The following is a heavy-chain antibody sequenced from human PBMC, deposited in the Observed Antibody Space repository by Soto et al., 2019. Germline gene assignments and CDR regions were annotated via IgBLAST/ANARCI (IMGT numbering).Heavy chain of an antibody. J-gene: IGHJ4*02. CDR2: ISGGGGST. D-gene: IGHD3-9*01. CDR3: AKTESFNGYYNAFDY. Sequence: GPLRRSCASSGFSFAGYAVTWVRQSPGQGLEWVSAISGGGGSTYYVDSVKGRFTISRDNSKHTVHLQMSRLRAEDTAVYYCAKTESFNGYYNAFDYWGRGTQVTVSS. V-gene: IGHV3-23*01. CDR1: GFSFAGYA.